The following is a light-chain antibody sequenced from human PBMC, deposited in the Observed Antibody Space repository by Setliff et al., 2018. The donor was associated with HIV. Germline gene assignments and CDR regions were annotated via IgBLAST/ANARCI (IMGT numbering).Light chain of an antibody. CDR2: DVT. CDR1: SSDVGGYTY. V-gene: IGLV2-14*03. CDR3: TSYTSSNIYV. Sequence: SALTQPASVSGSPGQSITISCTGTSSDVGGYTYVSWYQQHSGKAPKLMIYDVTERPSGVSNRFSGSKSGNTASLTISGLQAEDEADYYCTSYTSSNIYVFGTGTKVTVL. J-gene: IGLJ1*01.